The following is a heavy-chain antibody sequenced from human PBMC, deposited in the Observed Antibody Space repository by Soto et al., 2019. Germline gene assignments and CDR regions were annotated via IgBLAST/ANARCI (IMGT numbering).Heavy chain of an antibody. D-gene: IGHD3-10*01. J-gene: IGHJ4*02. V-gene: IGHV1-69*01. CDR1: GGTFSSYA. CDR2: IIPIFGTA. Sequence: GSCKASGGTFSSYAISWVRQAPGQGLEWMGGIIPIFGTADYAQKFQGRVTITADESTSAAYMELSSLRSEDTAVYYCARDVAVRGALDHWGQGTLVTVSS. CDR3: ARDVAVRGALDH.